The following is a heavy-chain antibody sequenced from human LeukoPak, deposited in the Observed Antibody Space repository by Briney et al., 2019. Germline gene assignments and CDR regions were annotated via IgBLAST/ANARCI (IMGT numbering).Heavy chain of an antibody. CDR1: GYTFTSYY. CDR3: ARGPSITRFDP. D-gene: IGHD1-1*01. Sequence: ASVKVSCKASGYTFTSYYMHWVRQAPGQGLGWMGTINPSGGSTSYAQKFQGRVTMTRDTSTSTVYMELSSLRSEDTAVYYCARGPSITRFDPWGQGTLVTVSS. J-gene: IGHJ5*02. V-gene: IGHV1-46*01. CDR2: INPSGGST.